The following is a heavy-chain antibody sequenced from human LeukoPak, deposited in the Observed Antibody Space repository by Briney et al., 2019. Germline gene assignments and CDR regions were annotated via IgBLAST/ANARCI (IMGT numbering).Heavy chain of an antibody. V-gene: IGHV3-21*01. CDR3: ASFVGGSGSRDY. CDR1: GFTFSSYS. CDR2: ISSSSSYI. D-gene: IGHD3-10*01. Sequence: GGSLRLSCAASGFTFSSYSMNWVRQAPGKGLEWVSSISSSSSYIYYADSVKGRFTISRDNAKNSLYLQMNSLRAEDTAVYYCASFVGGSGSRDYWGQGTLVTVSS. J-gene: IGHJ4*02.